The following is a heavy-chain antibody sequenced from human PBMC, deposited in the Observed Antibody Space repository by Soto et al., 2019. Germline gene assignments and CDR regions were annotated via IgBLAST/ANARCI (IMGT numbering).Heavy chain of an antibody. V-gene: IGHV3-23*01. Sequence: EVQLLESGGGLVQPGGSLRLSCAASGFAVSTYAMSWVRKTPGKGLEWVSPITGSGGSTYYADAVKGRFTISRDNSRNTLYLQMSSLRAEDTAVYSCASQRPCGGGTCFSLRSFDRWGQGTLVTVSS. J-gene: IGHJ4*02. CDR2: ITGSGGST. CDR1: GFAVSTYA. D-gene: IGHD2-15*01. CDR3: ASQRPCGGGTCFSLRSFDR.